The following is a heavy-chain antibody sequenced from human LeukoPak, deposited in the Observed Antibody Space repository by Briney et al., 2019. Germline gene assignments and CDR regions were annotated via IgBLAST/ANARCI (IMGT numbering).Heavy chain of an antibody. J-gene: IGHJ6*03. CDR1: GFTVYSNY. CDR3: ARTYYYQYMDV. CDR2: IYSGGDT. Sequence: GGSLRLSCAVSGFTVYSNYMTWVRQAPGKGPEWLSVIYSGGDTYYADSVKGRFTISRDNSKNMVYLQMNSLRAEDTAVYYCARTYYYQYMDVWGEGTRVTVSS. V-gene: IGHV3-53*01.